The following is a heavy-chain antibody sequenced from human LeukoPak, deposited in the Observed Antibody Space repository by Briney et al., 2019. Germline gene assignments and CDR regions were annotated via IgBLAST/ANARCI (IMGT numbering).Heavy chain of an antibody. Sequence: GGSLRLSCAASGFSFSSYSMNWVRQAPGKGLEWVSSISNDARFIYYADSLKGRFTVSRDNARNSLYLQMNSLAVEDTAVYYCTTPAAGPRAEYSQYWGQGTLVTVSS. CDR3: TTPAAGPRAEYSQY. D-gene: IGHD6-13*01. V-gene: IGHV3-21*01. CDR2: ISNDARFI. CDR1: GFSFSSYS. J-gene: IGHJ1*01.